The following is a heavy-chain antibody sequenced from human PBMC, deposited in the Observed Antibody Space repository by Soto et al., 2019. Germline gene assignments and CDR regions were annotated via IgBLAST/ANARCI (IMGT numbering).Heavy chain of an antibody. Sequence: EVQLVESGGGLVQPGGSLRLSCVASGIPVSSNYMTWVRQAPGKGLEWVSVLHSGGDTYYANSVNGRFTISRHDSTNTLYLQMNSLPPEDTAVYYCARDGPYYYASRMDVW. D-gene: IGHD3-10*01. J-gene: IGHJ6*01. V-gene: IGHV3-53*04. CDR2: LHSGGDT. CDR1: GIPVSSNY. CDR3: ARDGPYYYASRMDV.